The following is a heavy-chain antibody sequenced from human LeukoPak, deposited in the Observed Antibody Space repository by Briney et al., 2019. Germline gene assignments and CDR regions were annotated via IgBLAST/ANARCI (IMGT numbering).Heavy chain of an antibody. Sequence: ASVKVSCKASGYTFTDYFMYWVRQAPGQGLEWMGWINPNSGGTNYAQKFQGRVTMTRDTSISTAYMELSRLRSDDTAVYYCASFRGSYYYYMDVWGKGTTVTVSS. CDR1: GYTFTDYF. CDR2: INPNSGGT. D-gene: IGHD3-10*01. J-gene: IGHJ6*03. V-gene: IGHV1-2*02. CDR3: ASFRGSYYYYMDV.